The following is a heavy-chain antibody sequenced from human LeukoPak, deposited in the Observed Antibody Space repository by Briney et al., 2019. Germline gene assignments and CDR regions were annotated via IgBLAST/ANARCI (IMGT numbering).Heavy chain of an antibody. CDR3: ARGGAARPDY. J-gene: IGHJ4*02. D-gene: IGHD6-6*01. V-gene: IGHV3-7*01. CDR2: IKPDGSEK. Sequence: GGSLRLSCAASGFTFSSYWMSWVRQAPGKGLEWVANIKPDGSEKYYVDSVKGRFTISRDNAKNSLHLQMNSLRAEDTAMYYCARGGAARPDYWGQGTLVTVSS. CDR1: GFTFSSYW.